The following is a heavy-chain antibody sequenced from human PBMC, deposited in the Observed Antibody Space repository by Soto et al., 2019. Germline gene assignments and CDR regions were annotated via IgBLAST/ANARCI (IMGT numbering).Heavy chain of an antibody. J-gene: IGHJ4*02. Sequence: SETLSLTCSVSGYSVSSGDFYWSWIRQHPGKGLEWLGFIDPTGGDHYNPSLKSRLNILIDTSNNQFSLRLNSVTAADTAVYYCATGKVAGPKADAAYLEYWGLGLLIT. CDR3: ATGKVAGPKADAAYLEY. V-gene: IGHV4-31*03. D-gene: IGHD6-19*01. CDR1: GYSVSSGDFY. CDR2: IDPTGGD.